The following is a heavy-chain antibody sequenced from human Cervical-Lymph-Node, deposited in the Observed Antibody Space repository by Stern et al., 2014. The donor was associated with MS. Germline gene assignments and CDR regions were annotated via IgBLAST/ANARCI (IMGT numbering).Heavy chain of an antibody. D-gene: IGHD3-22*01. CDR1: GGTFSNYA. Sequence: QDQLVQSVAAVKKPGSSVTVSCKASGGTFSNYAITWFRQAPGRGLEWMGDTNPLFGTTNYAQKFQGRVTMTAHESTATAYMELSGLRSEDTAVYYCAGDRHSSGFDHWGQGTLVTVSS. J-gene: IGHJ4*02. CDR3: AGDRHSSGFDH. V-gene: IGHV1-69*12. CDR2: TNPLFGTT.